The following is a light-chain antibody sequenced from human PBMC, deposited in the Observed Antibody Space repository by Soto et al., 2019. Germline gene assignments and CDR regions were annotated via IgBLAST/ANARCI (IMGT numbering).Light chain of an antibody. CDR3: QQVNSDPIT. CDR1: QGIRSY. CDR2: IAS. J-gene: IGKJ5*01. V-gene: IGKV1-9*01. Sequence: DIQLTQSPSFLSASVGDRVTITCRASQGIRSYLAWYQQKPGRAPKLLMYIASTLQTGVPSRVSDSQSGTEFTLTISSLQPEDFATCYCQQVNSDPITFGQGTRLEIK.